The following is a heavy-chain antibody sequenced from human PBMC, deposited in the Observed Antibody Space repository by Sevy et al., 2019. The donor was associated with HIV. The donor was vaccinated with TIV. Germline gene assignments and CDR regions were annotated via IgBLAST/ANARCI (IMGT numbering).Heavy chain of an antibody. CDR3: AREGADYGGNSGPFDY. Sequence: ASVKVSCKASGGTFSSYAISWVRQAPGQGLEWMGGLIPIFGTANYAQKFQGRVTITAAESTSTAYMELSSLRSEDTAVDYCAREGADYGGNSGPFDYWGQGTLVTVSS. V-gene: IGHV1-69*13. CDR1: GGTFSSYA. J-gene: IGHJ4*02. D-gene: IGHD4-17*01. CDR2: LIPIFGTA.